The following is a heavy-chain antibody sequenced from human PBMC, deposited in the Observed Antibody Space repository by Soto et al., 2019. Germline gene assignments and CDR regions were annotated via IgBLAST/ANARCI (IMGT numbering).Heavy chain of an antibody. CDR2: IYYSGST. J-gene: IGHJ4*02. CDR3: ARSAPRGYSYGPFDY. V-gene: IGHV4-31*03. CDR1: GGSISSGGYY. Sequence: SETLSLTCTVSGGSISSGGYYWSWIRQHPGKGLEWIGYIYYSGSTYYNPSLKSRVTISVDTSKNQFSLKLSSVTAADTAVYYCARSAPRGYSYGPFDYWGQGTLVTVSS. D-gene: IGHD5-18*01.